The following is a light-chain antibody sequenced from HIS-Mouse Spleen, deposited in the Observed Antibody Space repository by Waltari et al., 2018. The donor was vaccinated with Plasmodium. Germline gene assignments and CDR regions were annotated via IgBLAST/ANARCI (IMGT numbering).Light chain of an antibody. V-gene: IGLV2-14*03. J-gene: IGLJ2*01. Sequence: QSALTQPASVSGSPGPSITISCTGTRSHFGGYHYASWYQQHPGKAPKLMIYDVSNRPSGVSNRFSGSKSGNTASLTISGLQAEDEADYYCSSYTSSSTLVFGGGTKLTVL. CDR1: RSHFGGYHY. CDR3: SSYTSSSTLV. CDR2: DVS.